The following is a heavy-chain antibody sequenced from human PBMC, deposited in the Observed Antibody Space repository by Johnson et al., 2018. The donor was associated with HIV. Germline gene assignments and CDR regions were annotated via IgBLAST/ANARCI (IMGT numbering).Heavy chain of an antibody. Sequence: QVQLVESGGGVVQPGRSLRLSCAASGFTFSSYGMHWVRQAPGKGLEWVAVISYDGSNKYYADSVKGRFTISRDSSKDTLYVQMNSLRGEDTAVYYCARDPDPFREYHGDAFDIWGQGTLVTVSS. CDR3: ARDPDPFREYHGDAFDI. V-gene: IGHV3-30*03. CDR2: ISYDGSNK. CDR1: GFTFSSYG. D-gene: IGHD3-10*01. J-gene: IGHJ3*02.